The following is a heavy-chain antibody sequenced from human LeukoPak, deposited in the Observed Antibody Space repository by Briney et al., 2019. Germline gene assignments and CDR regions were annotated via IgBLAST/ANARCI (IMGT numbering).Heavy chain of an antibody. V-gene: IGHV3-48*01. Sequence: PGGSLRLSCAASGFTFSNAWMNWVRQAPGKGLEWVSYISSSSSTIYYADSVKGRFTISRDNAKNSLYLQMNSLRAEDTAVYYCARDDDRCSGGSCTDYFDYWGQGTLVTVSS. D-gene: IGHD2-15*01. CDR3: ARDDDRCSGGSCTDYFDY. CDR2: ISSSSSTI. J-gene: IGHJ4*02. CDR1: GFTFSNAW.